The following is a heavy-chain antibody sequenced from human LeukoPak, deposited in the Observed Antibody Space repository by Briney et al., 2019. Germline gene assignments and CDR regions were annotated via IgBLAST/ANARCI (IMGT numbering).Heavy chain of an antibody. CDR2: ISYSGGT. Sequence: SETLSLTCTVSGGSIISNNHYWGWTRQPPGKGLEWFGSISYSGGTAYNPSLRSRVTISVDTSKNQFSLKVNSVTAADTAVYYCAREVEYYDSSGFRPHAFDIWGQGTLVTVSA. J-gene: IGHJ3*02. D-gene: IGHD3-22*01. CDR3: AREVEYYDSSGFRPHAFDI. V-gene: IGHV4-39*02. CDR1: GGSIISNNHY.